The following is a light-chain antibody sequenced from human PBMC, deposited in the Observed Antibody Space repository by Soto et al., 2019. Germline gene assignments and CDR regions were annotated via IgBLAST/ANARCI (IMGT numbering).Light chain of an antibody. CDR1: TIGSKS. CDR2: YDS. Sequence: SYELTQSPSVSVAPGQTATITCGGNTIGSKSVNWYQQKAGQAPVLVMSYDSDRPSGIPERFSGSNSGNTATLTLSRVESGDEADYYCQVWDTSNDHHVFGSGTKLTVL. J-gene: IGLJ1*01. CDR3: QVWDTSNDHHV. V-gene: IGLV3-21*01.